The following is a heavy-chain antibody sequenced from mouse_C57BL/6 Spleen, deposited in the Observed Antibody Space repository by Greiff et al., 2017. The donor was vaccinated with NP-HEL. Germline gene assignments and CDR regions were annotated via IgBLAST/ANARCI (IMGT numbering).Heavy chain of an antibody. CDR2: IDPEDGDT. CDR3: TVYDYDGAWFAY. V-gene: IGHV14-1*01. D-gene: IGHD2-4*01. J-gene: IGHJ3*01. Sequence: VQLQQSGAELVRPGASVKLSCTASGFNIKDYYMHWVKQRPEQGLEWIGRIDPEDGDTEYAPKFQGKATMTADTSSNTAYLQLSSLTSEDTAVYYCTVYDYDGAWFAYWGQGTLVTVSA. CDR1: GFNIKDYY.